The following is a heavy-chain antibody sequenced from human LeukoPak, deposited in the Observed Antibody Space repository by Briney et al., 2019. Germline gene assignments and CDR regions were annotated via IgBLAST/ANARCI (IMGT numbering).Heavy chain of an antibody. CDR3: ARCSTTHRLD. V-gene: IGHV4-61*02. CDR2: IYTSGST. J-gene: IGHJ4*02. CDR1: GGSISSGSYY. D-gene: IGHD1-7*01. Sequence: SETLSLTCTVSGGSISSGSYYWSWIRQPAGKGLEWIGRIYTSGSTNYNPSLRSRVTISVDTSKNQFSLKLSSVTAADTAVYYCARCSTTHRLDWGQGTLVTVSS.